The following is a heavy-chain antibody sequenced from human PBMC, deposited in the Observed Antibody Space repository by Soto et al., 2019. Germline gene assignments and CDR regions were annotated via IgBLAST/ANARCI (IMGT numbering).Heavy chain of an antibody. CDR3: ARHYSSGSRNWFDP. J-gene: IGHJ5*02. CDR1: GGSINSGSYF. V-gene: IGHV4-39*01. D-gene: IGHD6-19*01. CDR2: IYYSGST. Sequence: SETLSLTCSVSGGSINSGSYFWGWVRQPPGKGLEWIGSIYYSGSTYYNPSLRSRVTISVDTSKNQFSLKLSSVTAADTAVFYCARHYSSGSRNWFDPWCQGTLVTVSS.